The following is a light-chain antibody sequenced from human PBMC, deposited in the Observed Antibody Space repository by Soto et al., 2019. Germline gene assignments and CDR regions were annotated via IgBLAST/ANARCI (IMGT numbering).Light chain of an antibody. CDR1: QSVGNN. Sequence: EIVVTQSPATLSVSPGDRATLSCRASQSVGNNFAWYQQKPCQAPRLLIFATSTRATGVPARFSGSESGTEFTLTISSLQSEDLAVYYCQQYGDWPLTFGGGAKVEIE. CDR2: ATS. V-gene: IGKV3-15*01. CDR3: QQYGDWPLT. J-gene: IGKJ4*01.